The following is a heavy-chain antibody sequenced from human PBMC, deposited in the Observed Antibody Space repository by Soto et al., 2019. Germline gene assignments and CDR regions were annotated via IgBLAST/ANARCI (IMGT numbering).Heavy chain of an antibody. D-gene: IGHD3-3*01. CDR2: ISAYNGNT. CDR3: ARDQITIFGVVIGHYYYYGMDV. CDR1: GYTFTSYG. V-gene: IGHV1-18*01. Sequence: QVQLVQSGAEVKKPGASVKVSCKASGYTFTSYGIIWVRQAPGQGLEWMGWISAYNGNTNYAQKLQGRVTMTTDTSTSTAYMELRSLRSDDTAVYYCARDQITIFGVVIGHYYYYGMDVWGQGTTVTVSS. J-gene: IGHJ6*02.